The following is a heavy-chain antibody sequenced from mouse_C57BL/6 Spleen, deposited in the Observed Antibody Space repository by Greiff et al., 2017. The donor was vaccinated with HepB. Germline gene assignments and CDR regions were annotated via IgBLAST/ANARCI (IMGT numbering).Heavy chain of an antibody. CDR3: ARKDTTVPMDY. CDR2: IWSGGST. J-gene: IGHJ4*01. D-gene: IGHD1-1*01. CDR1: GFSLTSYG. Sequence: VQLQQSGPGLVQPSQSLSITCTVSGFSLTSYGVHWVRQSPGKGLEWLGVIWSGGSTDYNAAFISRLSISKDNSKSQVFFKMNSLQADDTAIYYCARKDTTVPMDYWGQGTSVTVSS. V-gene: IGHV2-2*01.